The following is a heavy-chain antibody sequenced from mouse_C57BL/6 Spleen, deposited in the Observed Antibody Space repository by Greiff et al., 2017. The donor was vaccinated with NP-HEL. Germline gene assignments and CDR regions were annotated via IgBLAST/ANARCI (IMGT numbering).Heavy chain of an antibody. CDR1: GYTFTSYW. CDR2: IDPSDSYT. J-gene: IGHJ3*01. D-gene: IGHD1-3*01. V-gene: IGHV1-59*01. CDR3: AREGALKGFAY. Sequence: LQQPGAELVRPGTSVKLSCKASGYTFTSYWMHWVKQRPGQGLEWIGVIDPSDSYTNYNQKFKGKATLTVDTSSSTAYMQLSSLTSEDSAVYYCAREGALKGFAYWGQGTLVTVSA.